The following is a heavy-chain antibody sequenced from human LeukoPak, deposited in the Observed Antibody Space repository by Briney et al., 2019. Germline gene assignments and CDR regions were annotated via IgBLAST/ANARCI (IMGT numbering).Heavy chain of an antibody. Sequence: ASVKVSCKTSGFTFTGYYVQWVRQAPGQGPEWVGWMYFNSGATRFAPKFQGRVTMTRDTSISTAYMEFSSLRSDDTAMYYCAREGSSGQDWYAFDIWGQGKMLTVSS. V-gene: IGHV1-2*02. J-gene: IGHJ3*02. CDR1: GFTFTGYY. CDR3: AREGSSGQDWYAFDI. CDR2: MYFNSGAT. D-gene: IGHD5-12*01.